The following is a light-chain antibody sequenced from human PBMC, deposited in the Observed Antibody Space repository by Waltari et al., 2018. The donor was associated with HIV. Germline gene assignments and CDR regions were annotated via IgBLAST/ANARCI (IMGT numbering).Light chain of an antibody. J-gene: IGLJ2*01. V-gene: IGLV1-47*01. Sequence: QSVLTQPPSASGTPGQKVTISCSGGTANIGATFVFWFQQFPGTAPKLLIYRDNLRHSGVPARFSGSKSGTSASLTISGLRSDDEAHYFCAVLDDTLGGGVFGGGTKLTV. CDR3: AVLDDTLGGGV. CDR1: TANIGATF. CDR2: RDN.